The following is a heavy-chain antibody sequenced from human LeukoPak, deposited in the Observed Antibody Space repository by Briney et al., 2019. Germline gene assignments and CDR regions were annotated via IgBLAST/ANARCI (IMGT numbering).Heavy chain of an antibody. CDR3: AKPPAATRFVFDI. V-gene: IGHV3-48*04. CDR2: ISGSSSTI. D-gene: IGHD2-15*01. CDR1: GFTFRNAW. J-gene: IGHJ3*02. Sequence: GGSLRLSCAASGFTFRNAWMSWVRQAPGKGLEWVSYISGSSSTIYYAGSVKGRFTISRDNSKNSLYLQMNSLRTEDTALYYCAKPPAATRFVFDIRGQGTLVAVSS.